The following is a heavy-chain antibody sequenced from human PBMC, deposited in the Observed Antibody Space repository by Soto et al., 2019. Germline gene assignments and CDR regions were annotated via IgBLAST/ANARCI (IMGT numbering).Heavy chain of an antibody. CDR3: VKEENYDFWSGYYYFDY. V-gene: IGHV3-64D*08. Sequence: GGFLRLSCSASGFTFSSYAMHWVRQAPGKGLEHVSAISSNGGSTYYADSVKGRFTISRDNSKNTLYLQMSSLRAEDTAVYYCVKEENYDFWSGYYYFDYWGQGTLVTVSS. J-gene: IGHJ4*02. CDR1: GFTFSSYA. CDR2: ISSNGGST. D-gene: IGHD3-3*01.